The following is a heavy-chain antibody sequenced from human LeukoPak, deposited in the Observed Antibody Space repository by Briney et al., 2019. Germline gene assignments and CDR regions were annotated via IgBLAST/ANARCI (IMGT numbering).Heavy chain of an antibody. J-gene: IGHJ6*02. Sequence: ASVKVSCKASGYTFTSYDINWVRQATGQGLEWMGWMNPNSGNTGYAQKFQGRVTMTRNTSISTAYMELSSLRAEDTAVYYCAKDPSLTGGMDVWGQGTTVTVSS. D-gene: IGHD2-2*01. CDR1: GYTFTSYD. CDR3: AKDPSLTGGMDV. CDR2: MNPNSGNT. V-gene: IGHV1-8*01.